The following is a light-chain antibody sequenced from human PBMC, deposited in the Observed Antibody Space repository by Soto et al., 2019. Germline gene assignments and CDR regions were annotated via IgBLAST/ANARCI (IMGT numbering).Light chain of an antibody. V-gene: IGKV1-5*03. CDR3: QQYNSFPYT. J-gene: IGKJ2*01. Sequence: DIQMTQSPSTLSASVGDRVTIPCRASQSISSWLAWYQQKPGKAPKLLMYKASTLESGVPSRFSGSGSGTEFTLTIRSLQPYDFATYYCQQYNSFPYTFGQGTRLEMK. CDR2: KAS. CDR1: QSISSW.